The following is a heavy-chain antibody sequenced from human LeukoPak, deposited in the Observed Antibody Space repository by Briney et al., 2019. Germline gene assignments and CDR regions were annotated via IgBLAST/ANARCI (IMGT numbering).Heavy chain of an antibody. CDR1: GFAVSSNY. D-gene: IGHD2-2*01. CDR2: IYSGGST. CDR3: AKAWGDIVVVPAAGDAFDI. J-gene: IGHJ3*02. V-gene: IGHV3-66*01. Sequence: GGSLRLSCAASGFAVSSNYMSWVRQAPGKGLEWVSVIYSGGSTYYADSVKGRFTISRDNSKNTLYLQMNSLRAEDTAVYYCAKAWGDIVVVPAAGDAFDIWGQGTTVTVSS.